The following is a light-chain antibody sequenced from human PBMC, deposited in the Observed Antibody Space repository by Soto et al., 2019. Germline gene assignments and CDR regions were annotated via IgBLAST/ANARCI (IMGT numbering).Light chain of an antibody. V-gene: IGKV1-9*01. CDR2: SAS. Sequence: IQLTQSPSSLSASVGDRVTITCRASQGITSYLARYQQRPGKAPGLLIYSASTLQSGVPSRFSGSGYGTDFSLTISNLQPEDFATYYCQQLYSHPRTVGGGTKVDIK. CDR1: QGITSY. CDR3: QQLYSHPRT. J-gene: IGKJ4*01.